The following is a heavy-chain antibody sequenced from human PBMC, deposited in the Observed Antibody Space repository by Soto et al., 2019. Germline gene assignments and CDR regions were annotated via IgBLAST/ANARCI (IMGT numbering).Heavy chain of an antibody. D-gene: IGHD6-13*01. Sequence: QVQLVQSGAEVKEPGASVKVSCKASRYSFNNFAVHWVRQAPGQRPEWMGWIIPGSGSTAYSQSFQGRLTITSDTSATTAYMELSSLRSEDTALYYCARDDGSSWLLDVWSQGTTVTVSS. CDR2: IIPGSGST. J-gene: IGHJ6*02. CDR3: ARDDGSSWLLDV. V-gene: IGHV1-3*01. CDR1: RYSFNNFA.